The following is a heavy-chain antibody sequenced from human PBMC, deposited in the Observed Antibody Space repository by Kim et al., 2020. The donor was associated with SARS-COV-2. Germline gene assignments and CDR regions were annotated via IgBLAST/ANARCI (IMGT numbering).Heavy chain of an antibody. J-gene: IGHJ2*01. D-gene: IGHD5-18*01. Sequence: ASVKVSCKVSGYTLTELSMHWVRQAPGKGLEWMGGFDPEDGETIYAQKFQGRVTMTEDTSTDTAYMELSSLRSEDTAVYYCATSTTGVQLWLEDWYFDLWGRGTLVTVSS. CDR2: FDPEDGET. CDR1: GYTLTELS. CDR3: ATSTTGVQLWLEDWYFDL. V-gene: IGHV1-24*01.